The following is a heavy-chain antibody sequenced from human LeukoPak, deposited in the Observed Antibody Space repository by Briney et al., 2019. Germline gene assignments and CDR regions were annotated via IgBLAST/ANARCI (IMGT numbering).Heavy chain of an antibody. V-gene: IGHV3-30*02. D-gene: IGHD2-21*02. CDR2: VRYDGSNK. Sequence: GGSLRLSSAASGFTFCTYGMHWLRQAPGKGLEWVAFVRYDGSNKYYADSVKGRFTISRDNRRQSLFLQMNSLRSEDTALYYCVKEYDCKGNCYYAYDAWGQGTLVTVSS. J-gene: IGHJ5*02. CDR1: GFTFCTYG. CDR3: VKEYDCKGNCYYAYDA.